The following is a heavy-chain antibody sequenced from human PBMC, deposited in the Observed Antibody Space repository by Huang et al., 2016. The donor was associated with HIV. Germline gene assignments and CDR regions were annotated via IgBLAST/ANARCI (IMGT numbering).Heavy chain of an antibody. Sequence: QVQLVQSGAEVKKPGSSVKVSCKASGGSFRNFAIGWVRQAPGQGLEWMGGSIPTLGTANYAQKFQGRVTSIADESTSTAYMELSSLRSEDTAVYYCATVDYYDTSGPQRGYFDNWGQVTLVTVSS. CDR2: SIPTLGTA. D-gene: IGHD3-22*01. J-gene: IGHJ4*02. V-gene: IGHV1-69*01. CDR3: ATVDYYDTSGPQRGYFDN. CDR1: GGSFRNFA.